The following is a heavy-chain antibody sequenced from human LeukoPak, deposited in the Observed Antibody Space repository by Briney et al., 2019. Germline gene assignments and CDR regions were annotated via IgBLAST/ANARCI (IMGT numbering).Heavy chain of an antibody. J-gene: IGHJ4*02. CDR1: GYTFTTYG. V-gene: IGHV1-18*01. Sequence: ASVKVSCKASGYTFTTYGFTWIRQAPGQGLEWMGWISPYNGATEYAQNLQDRVSMTTDTSTNTAYIEVRSLKSDDTAVYYCARDSDWNVDYWGQGTLVTVSS. CDR3: ARDSDWNVDY. D-gene: IGHD1-1*01. CDR2: ISPYNGAT.